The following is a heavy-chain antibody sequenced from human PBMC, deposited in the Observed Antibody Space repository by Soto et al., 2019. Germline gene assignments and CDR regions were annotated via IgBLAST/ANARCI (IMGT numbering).Heavy chain of an antibody. J-gene: IGHJ4*02. V-gene: IGHV4-59*01. CDR1: GASITTKS. CDR3: ARGLSWSPYFDL. CDR2: LYYSGTT. D-gene: IGHD6-13*01. Sequence: QVKLQESDPGLVKPSETLSLTCTVSGASITTKSWNWVRQSPGKGLEWIGYLYYSGTTNYNPSLKSRVTISIDTSKNQISLNLTSVTAADTAIYYCARGLSWSPYFDLWGQGTRVTVSS.